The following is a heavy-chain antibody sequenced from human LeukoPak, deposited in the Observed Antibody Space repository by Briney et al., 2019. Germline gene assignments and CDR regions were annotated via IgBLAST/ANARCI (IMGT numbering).Heavy chain of an antibody. CDR3: AVRSYGKDAFDI. V-gene: IGHV4-31*03. CDR1: GGSISSGGYY. D-gene: IGHD4-17*01. J-gene: IGHJ3*02. Sequence: SETLSLTCTVSGGSISSGGYYWSWIRQHPGKGLEWIGYIYYSGSTYYNPSLKSRVTISVDTSKNQFSLKLSSVTAADTAVYYCAVRSYGKDAFDIWGQGTMATVSS. CDR2: IYYSGST.